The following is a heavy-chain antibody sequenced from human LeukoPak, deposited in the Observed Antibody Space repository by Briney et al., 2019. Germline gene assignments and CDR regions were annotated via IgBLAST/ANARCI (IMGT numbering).Heavy chain of an antibody. J-gene: IGHJ4*02. Sequence: GASVKVSCKASGDTFTGFYMHWVRQAPGQGLEWMGWINPDSGGTNYAHKFQGRVTRTRDTSISTAYMELSRLRSDDTAVYYCARAPNYYDSIRPDYWGQGTRVTVSS. CDR1: GDTFTGFY. D-gene: IGHD3-22*01. CDR2: INPDSGGT. CDR3: ARAPNYYDSIRPDY. V-gene: IGHV1-2*02.